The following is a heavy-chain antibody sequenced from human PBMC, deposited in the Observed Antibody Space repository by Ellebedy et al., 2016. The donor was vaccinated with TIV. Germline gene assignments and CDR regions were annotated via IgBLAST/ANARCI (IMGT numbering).Heavy chain of an antibody. CDR3: AREKTYSIPFDH. V-gene: IGHV3-33*01. CDR1: GFSVSAYG. J-gene: IGHJ4*02. CDR2: MWPDDTNR. Sequence: GESLKISXEVSGFSVSAYGMHWVRQAPGKGLEWVSTMWPDDTNRKYADSVKGRFTISRDNSRNTLSLQMNSLRVEDTAVYYCAREKTYSIPFDHWGRGTLVTVSA. D-gene: IGHD2-15*01.